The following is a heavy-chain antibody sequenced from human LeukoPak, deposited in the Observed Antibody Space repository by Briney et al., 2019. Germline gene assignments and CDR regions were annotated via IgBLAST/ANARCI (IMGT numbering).Heavy chain of an antibody. V-gene: IGHV3-30*02. D-gene: IGHD1-1*01. J-gene: IGHJ3*02. CDR3: AKLCLRSGKDGGNDFDI. Sequence: GGSLRLSCAASGFTFSSYGMHWVRQAPGKGLEWVAFIRYDGSNKYYADSVKGRFTISRDNSKNTLYLQMNSLRAEDTAVYYCAKLCLRSGKDGGNDFDIWGQGTMVTVSS. CDR2: IRYDGSNK. CDR1: GFTFSSYG.